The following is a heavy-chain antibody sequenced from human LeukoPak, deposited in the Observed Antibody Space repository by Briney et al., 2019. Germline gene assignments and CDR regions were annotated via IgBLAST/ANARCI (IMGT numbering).Heavy chain of an antibody. CDR1: GFTVNSNY. V-gene: IGHV3-66*01. J-gene: IGHJ4*02. CDR2: IYSGGST. CDR3: ARDRCASCYYFDY. Sequence: GGSLRLSCAASGFTVNSNYMSWVRRAPGKGLEWVSLIYSGGSTYYADSVKGRFTISRDNSKNTLYLQMNSLRAEDTAVYYCARDRCASCYYFDYWGQGTLVTVSS. D-gene: IGHD2-15*01.